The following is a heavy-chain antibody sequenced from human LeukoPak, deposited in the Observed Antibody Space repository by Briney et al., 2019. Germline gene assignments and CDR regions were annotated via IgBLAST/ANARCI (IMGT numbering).Heavy chain of an antibody. CDR1: GGSISSYY. J-gene: IGHJ6*02. V-gene: IGHV4-4*07. CDR2: IYTSGST. Sequence: SETLSLTCTVSGGSISSYYWSWIRQPAGKGLEWLGRIYTSGSTNYNPSLKGRVTMSVDTSKNQFSLKLSSVTAADTAVYYCARDAGTSYHYYYYYGMDVWGQGTTVTVS. D-gene: IGHD1-1*01. CDR3: ARDAGTSYHYYYYYGMDV.